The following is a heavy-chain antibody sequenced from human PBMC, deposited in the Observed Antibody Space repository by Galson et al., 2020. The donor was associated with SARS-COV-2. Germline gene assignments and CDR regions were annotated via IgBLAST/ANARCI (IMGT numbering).Heavy chain of an antibody. J-gene: IGHJ2*01. CDR1: GFTFSSYE. CDR2: ISSSGSTI. Sequence: GGSLRLSCAASGFTFSSYEMNWVRQAPGKGLEWVSYISSSGSTIYYADSVKGRFTISRDNAKNSLYLQMNSLRAEDTAVYYCARSAKGVTIFGVVITDWYFDLWGRGTLVNVSS. V-gene: IGHV3-48*03. CDR3: ARSAKGVTIFGVVITDWYFDL. D-gene: IGHD3-3*01.